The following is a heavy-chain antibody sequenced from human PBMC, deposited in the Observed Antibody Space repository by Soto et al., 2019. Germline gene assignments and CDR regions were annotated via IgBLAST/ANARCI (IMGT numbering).Heavy chain of an antibody. D-gene: IGHD3-10*01. J-gene: IGHJ4*02. V-gene: IGHV4-30-2*01. CDR1: GGSISGAGNS. Sequence: QLQLQQSGSGLVKPSQTLSLTCAVSGGSISGAGNSWSWIRQPPGGGLEWIGNIYHSGTTYYNPSFKTRLTISLDQSKNQSSLTLSCVPAADTAVYYCARARFCSSSGNDYKLMGALWGQGTQVTVSS. CDR2: IYHSGTT. CDR3: ARARFCSSSGNDYKLMGAL.